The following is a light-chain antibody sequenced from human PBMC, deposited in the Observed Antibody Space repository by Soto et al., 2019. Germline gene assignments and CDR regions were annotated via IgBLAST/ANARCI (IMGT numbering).Light chain of an antibody. CDR1: QGITSW. CDR2: AAS. CDR3: QQANSFLLT. Sequence: DIQMTQSPSSVSASVGDRVTITCRASQGITSWLAWYQKKPEKAPKLLIYAASSLQSGVPSRFSVSGSWKDFTLAISSLQPEDFATYYCQQANSFLLTLGGGTKVDIK. J-gene: IGKJ4*01. V-gene: IGKV1D-12*01.